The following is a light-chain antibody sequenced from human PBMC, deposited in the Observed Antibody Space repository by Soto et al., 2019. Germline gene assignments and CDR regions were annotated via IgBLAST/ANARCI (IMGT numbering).Light chain of an antibody. CDR1: QSINNGY. Sequence: EIVLTQSLGTLSLSPGERATLSCRASQSINNGYLAWYQQKPGHAPRLLIYGTSARATGIPARFSGSGSGTDFTRTISRLEPEDFAVFYCEQYSGSLPYTVRRRTKLEIK. J-gene: IGKJ2*01. CDR2: GTS. V-gene: IGKV3-20*01. CDR3: EQYSGSLPYT.